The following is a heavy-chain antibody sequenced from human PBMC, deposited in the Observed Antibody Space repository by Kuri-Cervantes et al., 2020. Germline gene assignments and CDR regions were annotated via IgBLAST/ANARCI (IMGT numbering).Heavy chain of an antibody. Sequence: SETLSLTCDVSGYSISSGYYWGWIRQPPGKGLEWIGSIYHSGSTYYNPSLKSRVTISVDTSKNQFSLKLSSVTAADTAVYYCARVCTMVRGVIHWGQGTLVTVSS. CDR3: ARVCTMVRGVIH. J-gene: IGHJ4*02. CDR2: IYHSGST. V-gene: IGHV4-38-2*01. CDR1: GYSISSGYY. D-gene: IGHD3-10*01.